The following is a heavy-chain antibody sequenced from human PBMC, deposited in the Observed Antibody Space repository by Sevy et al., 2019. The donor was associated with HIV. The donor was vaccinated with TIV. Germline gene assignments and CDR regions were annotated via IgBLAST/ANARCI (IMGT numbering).Heavy chain of an antibody. CDR2: FDPKDGET. J-gene: IGHJ4*02. D-gene: IGHD3-22*01. CDR3: ASAREYYEDSSGYLDY. Sequence: ASVKVSCKVSGYTLTKLSMHWVRQAPGKGLEWMGRFDPKDGETIYAQKFQGRVTMTEDTSTDTAYMELSSLRYEDTAVYYCASAREYYEDSSGYLDYWGQGTLVTVSS. V-gene: IGHV1-24*01. CDR1: GYTLTKLS.